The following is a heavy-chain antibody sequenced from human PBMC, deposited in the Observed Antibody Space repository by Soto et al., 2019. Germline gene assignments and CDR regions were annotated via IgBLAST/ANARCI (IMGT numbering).Heavy chain of an antibody. Sequence: SETLSLTCAVYGGSFSGYYWSWIRQPPGKGLEWIGEINHSGSTNYNPSLKSRVTISVDTSKNQFSLKLSSVTAADTAVYYCARVPLIAAPPFDYWGQGTLVTVSS. J-gene: IGHJ4*02. CDR3: ARVPLIAAPPFDY. CDR1: GGSFSGYY. CDR2: INHSGST. V-gene: IGHV4-34*01. D-gene: IGHD6-13*01.